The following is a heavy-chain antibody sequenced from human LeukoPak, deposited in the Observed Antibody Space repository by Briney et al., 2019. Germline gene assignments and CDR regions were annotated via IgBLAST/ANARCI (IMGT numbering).Heavy chain of an antibody. CDR2: IHHDGSNK. J-gene: IGHJ5*02. CDR3: AKGDKMLTWRRTYNRFDP. CDR1: GFTFSSYG. D-gene: IGHD3-16*01. V-gene: IGHV3-30*02. Sequence: GGSLRLSCAASGFTFSSYGMHRVRQAPGKGLDWVAFIHHDGSNKYYADSVRGRFTISRDNSKNTLYLQMNSLRAEDTAVYFCAKGDKMLTWRRTYNRFDPWGQGTLVTVSS.